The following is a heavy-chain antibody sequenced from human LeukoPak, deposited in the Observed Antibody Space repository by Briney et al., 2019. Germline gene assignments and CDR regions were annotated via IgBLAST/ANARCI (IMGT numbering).Heavy chain of an antibody. CDR1: GGSLSSYY. CDR2: IYNSGST. V-gene: IGHV4-4*07. J-gene: IGHJ4*02. Sequence: SETLSLTRTVSGGSLSSYYWSWIRQPAGKGLEWIGHIYNSGSTNYNPSLKGRVTMSVATSKNQFSLHLSSVTAADTAVYYCARSAFLVTAPGLYYFDYWRQGTLVAVSS. CDR3: ARSAFLVTAPGLYYFDY. D-gene: IGHD6-13*01.